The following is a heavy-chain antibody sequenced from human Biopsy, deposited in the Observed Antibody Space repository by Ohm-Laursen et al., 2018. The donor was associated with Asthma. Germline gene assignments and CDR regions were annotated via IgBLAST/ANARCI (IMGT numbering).Heavy chain of an antibody. CDR2: IGWDGINS. CDR3: ARAGESDLVGGLDV. J-gene: IGHJ6*02. Sequence: ALRLSWAASGFTFSNYCLHWVRPAPGKGLGGVGYIGWDGINSYYADSVKGRFTISRDNSRNTLYLQKNSLRADDTAVYYCARAGESDLVGGLDVWGQGTTVIVS. V-gene: IGHV3-30*03. CDR1: GFTFSNYC. D-gene: IGHD2-21*01.